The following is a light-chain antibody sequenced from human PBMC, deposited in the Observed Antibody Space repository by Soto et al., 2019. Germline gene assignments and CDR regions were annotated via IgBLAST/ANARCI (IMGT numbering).Light chain of an antibody. CDR2: YNN. Sequence: VLNQPPSGSETHGHTVSISCSGSNSNIASNTVNWYQHLPGTAPKLLIYYNNQRPSGVPGRFSGSKSGTSASLAISGLQSEDESDYYCAAWDDTLKRYVFGTGTKVTVL. CDR3: AAWDDTLKRYV. V-gene: IGLV1-44*01. J-gene: IGLJ1*01. CDR1: NSNIASNT.